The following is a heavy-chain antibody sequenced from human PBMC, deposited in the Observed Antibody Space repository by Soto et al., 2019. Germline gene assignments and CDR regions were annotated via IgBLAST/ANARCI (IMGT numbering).Heavy chain of an antibody. CDR2: INHSGST. Sequence: SETLSLTCAVYGGSFSGYYWSWIRQPPGKGLEWIGEINHSGSTNYNPSLKSRVTISVDTSKNQFSLKLSSVTAADTAVYYCARGQVVVAGDAFDIWGQGTMVTVSS. V-gene: IGHV4-34*01. CDR1: GGSFSGYY. CDR3: ARGQVVVAGDAFDI. D-gene: IGHD2-15*01. J-gene: IGHJ3*02.